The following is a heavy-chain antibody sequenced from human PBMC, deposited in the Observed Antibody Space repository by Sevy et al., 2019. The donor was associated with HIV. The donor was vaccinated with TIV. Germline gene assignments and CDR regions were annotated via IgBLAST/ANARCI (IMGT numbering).Heavy chain of an antibody. CDR3: AKQARYYGSGSYYKRYFDY. V-gene: IGHV3-23*01. CDR1: GFTFSSYA. CDR2: ISGSGGST. J-gene: IGHJ4*02. D-gene: IGHD3-10*01. Sequence: GGSLRLSCAASGFTFSSYAMSWVRQAPGKGLEWVSAISGSGGSTYYADSVKGRFTISRDNSKNTLYLQMNSLRAEDTAVYYCAKQARYYGSGSYYKRYFDYWGQGTLVTVSS.